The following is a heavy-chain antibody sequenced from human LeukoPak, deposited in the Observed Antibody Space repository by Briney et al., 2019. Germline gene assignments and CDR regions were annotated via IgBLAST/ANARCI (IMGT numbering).Heavy chain of an antibody. Sequence: SETLSLTCAVYGGSFSGYYWSWIRQPPGKGLEWIGSIYHSGSTYYNPSLKSRVTISVDTSKNQFSLKLSSVTAADAAVYYCARHRSSGWYLRWFDPWGQGTLVTVSS. CDR1: GGSFSGYY. CDR3: ARHRSSGWYLRWFDP. D-gene: IGHD6-19*01. CDR2: IYHSGST. J-gene: IGHJ5*02. V-gene: IGHV4-34*01.